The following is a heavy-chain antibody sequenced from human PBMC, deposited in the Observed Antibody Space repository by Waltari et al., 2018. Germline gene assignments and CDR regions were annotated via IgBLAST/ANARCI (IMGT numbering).Heavy chain of an antibody. CDR1: GGSISRHS. CDR2: IYYSGST. CDR3: ARGPRTWGGYYSY. D-gene: IGHD3-3*01. J-gene: IGHJ4*02. Sequence: QVQLQESGPGLVKPSETLSLTCTVSGGSISRHSWSWLRQPPGKGLEWIGYIYYSGSTNYNPSLKSRVTISVDTSKNQFSLKLSSVTAADTAVYYCARGPRTWGGYYSYWGQGTLVTVSS. V-gene: IGHV4-59*11.